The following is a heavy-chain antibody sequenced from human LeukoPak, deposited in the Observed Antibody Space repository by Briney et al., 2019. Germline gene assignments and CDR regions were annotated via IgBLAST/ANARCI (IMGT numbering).Heavy chain of an antibody. CDR1: GGSFSGYY. CDR2: INHSGST. V-gene: IGHV4-34*01. J-gene: IGHJ4*02. Sequence: SSETLSLTCAVYGGSFSGYYWSWIRQPPGKRLEWIGEINHSGSTNYNPSLKSRVTISVDTSKNQFSLKLSSVTAADTAVYYCARGPAVYDSSGYYPDYWGQGTLVTVSS. CDR3: ARGPAVYDSSGYYPDY. D-gene: IGHD3-22*01.